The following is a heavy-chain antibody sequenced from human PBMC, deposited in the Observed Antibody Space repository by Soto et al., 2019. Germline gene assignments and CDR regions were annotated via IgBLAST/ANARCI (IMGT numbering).Heavy chain of an antibody. CDR2: ISSSSSTI. J-gene: IGHJ6*03. V-gene: IGHV3-48*01. CDR1: GFTFSSYS. D-gene: IGHD2-2*01. CDR3: ASEYCSSTSCYYYYMDV. Sequence: GGSLRLSCAASGFTFSSYSMNWVRQAPGKGLEWVSYISSSSSTIYYADSVKGRFTISRDNAKNSLYLQMNSLRAEDTAVYYCASEYCSSTSCYYYYMDVWGKGTTVTVSS.